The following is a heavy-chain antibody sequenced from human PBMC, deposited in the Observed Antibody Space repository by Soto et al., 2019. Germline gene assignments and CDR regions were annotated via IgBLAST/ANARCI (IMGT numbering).Heavy chain of an antibody. CDR2: IYPGDSDT. CDR3: ARMMAASGTAFDY. J-gene: IGHJ4*02. Sequence: GESLQISCQASGYSFISSWVCWVRQRPGKGLECLGIIYPGDSDTRYSPSFQGQVTISADKSTSTAYLQWSSLKASDTATYYCARMMAASGTAFDYWGQGALVTVSS. D-gene: IGHD6-13*01. V-gene: IGHV5-51*01. CDR1: GYSFISSW.